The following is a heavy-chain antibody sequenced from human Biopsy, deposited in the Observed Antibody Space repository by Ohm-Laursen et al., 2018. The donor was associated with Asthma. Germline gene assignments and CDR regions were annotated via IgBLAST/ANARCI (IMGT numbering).Heavy chain of an antibody. CDR2: INSVFGTT. V-gene: IGHV1-69*01. CDR1: GGTFNTYV. CDR3: ARKAGSCISRTCYSLDF. Sequence: SSVKVSCKSLGGTFNTYVIGWVRQAPGQGLERVGGINSVFGTTTYPQKFQDRVTITADDSTSTVYMELSSLRSEDTAVYYCARKAGSCISRTCYSLDFWGQGTLVTVSS. D-gene: IGHD2-2*01. J-gene: IGHJ4*02.